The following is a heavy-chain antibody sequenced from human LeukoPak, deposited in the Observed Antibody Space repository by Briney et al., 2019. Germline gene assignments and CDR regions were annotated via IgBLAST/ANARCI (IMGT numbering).Heavy chain of an antibody. J-gene: IGHJ4*02. CDR2: ISYDGSNK. CDR1: GFTFSSYG. V-gene: IGHV3-30*18. CDR3: AKDGDLRYFDWLLGSYFDY. Sequence: PGGSLKLSCAASGFTFSSYGMHWVRQAPGKGLEWVAVISYDGSNKYYADSVKGRFTISRDNSKNTLYLQMNSLRAEDTAVYYCAKDGDLRYFDWLLGSYFDYWGQGTLVTVSS. D-gene: IGHD3-9*01.